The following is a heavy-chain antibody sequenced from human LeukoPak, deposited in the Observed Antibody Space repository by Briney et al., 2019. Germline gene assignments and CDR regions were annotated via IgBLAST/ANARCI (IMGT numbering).Heavy chain of an antibody. CDR1: GYTFSSYA. D-gene: IGHD3-3*01. CDR2: ITASGGST. V-gene: IGHV3-23*01. CDR3: AKGLGFWSGYYTPFDY. Sequence: GGSLRLTCAASGYTFSSYAMSWVRQPPGKGLEWVSGITASGGSTYHEDSVKGRFTISRDNSINTLNLQMNNLRAEDTAIYYCAKGLGFWSGYYTPFDYWGQGSSVTVSS. J-gene: IGHJ4*02.